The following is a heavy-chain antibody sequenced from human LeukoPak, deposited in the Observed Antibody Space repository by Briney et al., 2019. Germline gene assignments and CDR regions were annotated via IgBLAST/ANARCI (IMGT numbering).Heavy chain of an antibody. CDR3: ARGGSTRYGDYEDGMDV. V-gene: IGHV1-8*01. CDR1: GYTFTSYD. Sequence: GASVKVSCKASGYTFTSYDINWVRQATGQGLEWMGWMNPNSGNTGYAQKFQGRVTMTRNTSISTAYMELSSLRSEDTAVYYCARGGSTRYGDYEDGMDVWGQGTTVTVSS. D-gene: IGHD4-17*01. CDR2: MNPNSGNT. J-gene: IGHJ6*02.